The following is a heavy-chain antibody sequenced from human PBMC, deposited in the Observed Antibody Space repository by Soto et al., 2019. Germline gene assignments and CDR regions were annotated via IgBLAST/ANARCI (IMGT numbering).Heavy chain of an antibody. CDR2: INHSGST. Sequence: SETLSLTCAVYGGSFSGYYWSWIRQPPGKGLEWIGEINHSGSTNYNPSLKSRVTISVDASKNQFSLNLRSVTAADTAVYYCARGWRAAFDYWGQGTLVTVSS. CDR3: ARGWRAAFDY. CDR1: GGSFSGYY. V-gene: IGHV4-34*01. D-gene: IGHD6-25*01. J-gene: IGHJ4*02.